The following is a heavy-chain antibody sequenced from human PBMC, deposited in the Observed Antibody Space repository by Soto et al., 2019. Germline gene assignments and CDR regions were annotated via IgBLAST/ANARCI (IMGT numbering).Heavy chain of an antibody. Sequence: EVQLVESGGGLVQPGGSLRLSCAASGFTFSSYSMNWVRQAPGKGLEWVSLISSSSSYIYYADSVKGRFTISRDNAKNSLLLQNNSPRAEETAVFYCARDRGGDLKAFDIWGQGTMVTVSS. CDR3: ARDRGGDLKAFDI. CDR2: ISSSSSYI. CDR1: GFTFSSYS. D-gene: IGHD3-10*01. J-gene: IGHJ3*02. V-gene: IGHV3-21*01.